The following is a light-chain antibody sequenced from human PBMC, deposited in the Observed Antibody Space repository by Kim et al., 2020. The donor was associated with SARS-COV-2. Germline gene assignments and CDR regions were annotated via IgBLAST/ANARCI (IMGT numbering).Light chain of an antibody. CDR2: AYD. CDR1: SANIAKNT. V-gene: IGLV1-44*01. J-gene: IGLJ3*02. CDR3: AVWDDILSSPV. Sequence: QSVVTQPPSASATPGQRVTISCSGSSANIAKNTVNWFQQFPGTAPKLLISAYDQRPSGIPDRFSGSNSGTSASLVISGLQSEDEADYYCAVWDDILSSPVFGGGTQLTVL.